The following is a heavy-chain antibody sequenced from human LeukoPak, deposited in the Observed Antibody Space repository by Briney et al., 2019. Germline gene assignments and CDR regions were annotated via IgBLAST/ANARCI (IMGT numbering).Heavy chain of an antibody. V-gene: IGHV3-30-3*01. CDR2: ISYDGSNK. Sequence: GGSLRLSCAASGFTFSSYAMHWVRQAPGKGLEWVAVISYDGSNKYYADSVKGRFTISRDNSKNTLYLQMNSLRAEDTAVYYCARKNQYYDILTGYSPLYYYYYGMDVWGQGTTVTVSS. D-gene: IGHD3-9*01. CDR1: GFTFSSYA. J-gene: IGHJ6*02. CDR3: ARKNQYYDILTGYSPLYYYYYGMDV.